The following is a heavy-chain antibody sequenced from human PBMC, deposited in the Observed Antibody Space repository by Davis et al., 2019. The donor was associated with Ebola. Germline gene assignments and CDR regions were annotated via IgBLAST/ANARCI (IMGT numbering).Heavy chain of an antibody. CDR1: GFTFSSYA. J-gene: IGHJ4*02. CDR2: IVDSGGST. Sequence: GESLKISCAASGFTFSSYAMSWVRQSPGKGLEWVSSIVDSGGSTSYADSVKGRFTISRDNSKNTLYLQMNSLRAEDTAVYYCAKDPRYCTGGTCYSQDSFDYWGQGTLVTVSS. CDR3: AKDPRYCTGGTCYSQDSFDY. D-gene: IGHD2-15*01. V-gene: IGHV3-23*01.